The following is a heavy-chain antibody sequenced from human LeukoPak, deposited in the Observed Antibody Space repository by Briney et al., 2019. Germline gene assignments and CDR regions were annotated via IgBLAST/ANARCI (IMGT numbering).Heavy chain of an antibody. CDR3: ARRGLLWFGERITKFDY. J-gene: IGHJ4*02. D-gene: IGHD3-10*01. V-gene: IGHV4-34*01. CDR2: INHSGTT. Sequence: LEXXGEINHSGTTNYHPSLNIPVTISVDTSKNQFSLKLSSVTAADTAVYYCARRGLLWFGERITKFDYWGQGTLVTVSS.